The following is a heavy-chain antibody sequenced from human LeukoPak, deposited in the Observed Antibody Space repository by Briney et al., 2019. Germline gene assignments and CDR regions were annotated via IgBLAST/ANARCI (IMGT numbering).Heavy chain of an antibody. CDR1: GFTFSSYA. V-gene: IGHV3-23*01. CDR2: ISGSGGST. Sequence: GGSLRLSCAASGFTFSSYAMSWVRQAPGKGLEWVSAISGSGGSTYYADSVKGRSTISRDNSKNTLYLQMNSLRAEDTAVYYCAKWVGSWLATGYYVRDVGGKGPRVTVPS. J-gene: IGHJ6*04. CDR3: AKWVGSWLATGYYVRDV. D-gene: IGHD6-19*01.